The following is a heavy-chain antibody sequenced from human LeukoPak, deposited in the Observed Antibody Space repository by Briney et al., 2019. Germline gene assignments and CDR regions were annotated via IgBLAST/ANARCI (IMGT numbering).Heavy chain of an antibody. J-gene: IGHJ2*01. CDR3: AREQRVAGLGNFDL. Sequence: GGSLRLSCAASRFTFSSYEMHWVRQAPGKGLEWLSNIDGSGSIIYQADSVKGRFTISRDNARNSVYLQMSSLRAEDTAVYFCAREQRVAGLGNFDLWGRGTLVTVSS. CDR2: IDGSGSII. V-gene: IGHV3-48*03. CDR1: RFTFSSYE. D-gene: IGHD2-15*01.